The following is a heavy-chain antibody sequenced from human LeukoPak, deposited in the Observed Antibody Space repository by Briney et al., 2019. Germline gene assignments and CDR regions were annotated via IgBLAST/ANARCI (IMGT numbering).Heavy chain of an antibody. CDR2: ISDSGGST. V-gene: IGHV3-23*01. CDR3: ANDLSRAVAADWFDP. D-gene: IGHD6-19*01. Sequence: GGSLRLSCAASGFTFSSYAMSWVRQAPGKGLEWVSSISDSGGSTYYADSVKGRFTISRDNSKNTLYLQMTNLRAADTAVYCCANDLSRAVAADWFDPWDQGSLVTVSS. CDR1: GFTFSSYA. J-gene: IGHJ5*02.